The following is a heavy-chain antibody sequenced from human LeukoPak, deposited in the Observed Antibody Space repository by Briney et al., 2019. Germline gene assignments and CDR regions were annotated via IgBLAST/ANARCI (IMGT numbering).Heavy chain of an antibody. D-gene: IGHD5-12*01. CDR2: ISSSSNI. V-gene: IGHV3-21*01. J-gene: IGHJ6*03. CDR3: AKGGGYEAQYYYYYLDV. Sequence: KTGGSLRLPCAASGFTFSSYTMNWVRQAPGKGLEWVSSISSSSNINYADSVKGRFTVSRDNSKNTLYLQMKSLRAEDTAVYYCAKGGGYEAQYYYYYLDVWGKGTTVTISS. CDR1: GFTFSSYT.